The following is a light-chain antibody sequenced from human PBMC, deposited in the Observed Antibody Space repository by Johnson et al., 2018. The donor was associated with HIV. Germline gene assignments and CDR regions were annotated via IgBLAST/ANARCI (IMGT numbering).Light chain of an antibody. Sequence: QSVLTQPPSVSAAPGQMVSISCSGSSSNIGNNYISWYQQHPGTAPKLLIYENNKRPSGSPDRFSGSKSGTSATLGITGLQTGDEADYYCGTWDSSLSAYVFGTGTKVTVL. J-gene: IGLJ1*01. CDR2: ENN. V-gene: IGLV1-51*02. CDR3: GTWDSSLSAYV. CDR1: SSNIGNNY.